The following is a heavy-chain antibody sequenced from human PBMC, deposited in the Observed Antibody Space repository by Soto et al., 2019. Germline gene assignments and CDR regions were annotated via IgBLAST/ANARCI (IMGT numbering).Heavy chain of an antibody. V-gene: IGHV3-11*06. J-gene: IGHJ3*02. CDR2: ISSSSSYT. CDR3: ARRGITMVRGVVNDAFDI. CDR1: GFTFSDYY. Sequence: RLSCAASGFTFSDYYMSWIRQAPGKGLEWVSYISSSSSYTNYADSVKGRFTISRDNAKNSLYLQMNSLRAEDTAVYYCARRGITMVRGVVNDAFDIWGQGTMVTVSS. D-gene: IGHD3-10*01.